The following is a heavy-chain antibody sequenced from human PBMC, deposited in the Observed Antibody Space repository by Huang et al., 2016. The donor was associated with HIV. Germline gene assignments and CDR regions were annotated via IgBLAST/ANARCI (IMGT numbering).Heavy chain of an antibody. CDR2: INPSGGVT. CDR1: GITFSTYG. V-gene: IGHV3-23*01. Sequence: EVQLLESGGGLVQPGGSLRLSCAASGITFSTYGMTWVRQAPGKGLECVSSINPSGGVTYHADSVKGRFTISRDNSNNLLYLQMKSLRVEDTAVYYCARDPYRSGWYSERNQYNYHGMDLWGQGTTVTVSS. J-gene: IGHJ6*02. D-gene: IGHD6-19*01. CDR3: ARDPYRSGWYSERNQYNYHGMDL.